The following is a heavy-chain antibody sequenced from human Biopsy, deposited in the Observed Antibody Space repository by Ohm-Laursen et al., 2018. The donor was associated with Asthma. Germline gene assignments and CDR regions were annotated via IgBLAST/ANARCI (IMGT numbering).Heavy chain of an antibody. V-gene: IGHV4-30-4*01. CDR3: ARMASYGDVYFGIDV. Sequence: SQTLSLTCTVSGAYIGTPDYHWSWIRQSPGKGLEWIGFVFYSGTTHYSRSLERRLFLSIDTARNEFSMNLRSLTAADTAVYFCARMASYGDVYFGIDVWGPGSTVSV. CDR2: VFYSGTT. J-gene: IGHJ6*02. CDR1: GAYIGTPDYH. D-gene: IGHD4-17*01.